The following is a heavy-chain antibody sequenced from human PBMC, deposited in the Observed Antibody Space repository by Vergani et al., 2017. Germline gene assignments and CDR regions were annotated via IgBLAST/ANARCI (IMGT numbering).Heavy chain of an antibody. Sequence: QVQLVESGGGVVQPGRSLRLSCAASGFTFSSYAMHWVRQAPGKGLEWVAVISYDGSNKYYADSVKGRFTISRDNAKNSLYLQMNSLRAEDTAVYYCARDVTDDYGDHDAFDIWGQGTMVTVSS. D-gene: IGHD4-17*01. J-gene: IGHJ3*02. CDR3: ARDVTDDYGDHDAFDI. CDR1: GFTFSSYA. V-gene: IGHV3-30-3*01. CDR2: ISYDGSNK.